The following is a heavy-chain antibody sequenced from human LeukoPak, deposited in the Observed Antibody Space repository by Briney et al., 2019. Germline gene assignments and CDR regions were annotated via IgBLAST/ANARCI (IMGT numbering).Heavy chain of an antibody. CDR2: INWNGGST. J-gene: IGHJ4*02. CDR3: AKAGKITMIVVVINYYFDY. V-gene: IGHV3-20*04. D-gene: IGHD3-22*01. Sequence: GGSLRLSCAASGFTFDDHGMNWVRQAPGKGLEWVSGINWNGGSTFYADSVKGRFTISRDNAKNALYLQMNSLRAEDTAVYYCAKAGKITMIVVVINYYFDYWGQGTLVTVSS. CDR1: GFTFDDHG.